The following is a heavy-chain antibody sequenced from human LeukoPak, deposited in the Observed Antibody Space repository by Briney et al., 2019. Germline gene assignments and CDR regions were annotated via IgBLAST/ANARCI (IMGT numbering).Heavy chain of an antibody. Sequence: GGSLRLSCAASGFTFSDYYMSWIRQAPGKGLEWVSYISSSGSTIYYADSVKGRFTISRDNAKNSLYLQMNSRRAEDTAVYYCARTDYDFWSGYYYGYFDYWGQGTLVTVSS. D-gene: IGHD3-3*01. CDR1: GFTFSDYY. V-gene: IGHV3-11*04. CDR2: ISSSGSTI. CDR3: ARTDYDFWSGYYYGYFDY. J-gene: IGHJ4*02.